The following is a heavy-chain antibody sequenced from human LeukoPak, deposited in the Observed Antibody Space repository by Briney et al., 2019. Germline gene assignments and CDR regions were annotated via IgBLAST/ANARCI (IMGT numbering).Heavy chain of an antibody. D-gene: IGHD2-8*02. J-gene: IGHJ4*02. CDR3: ARSYCTGHKCYPGDS. CDR2: IIPISDTA. CDR1: GGTFNNYS. V-gene: IGHV1-69*05. Sequence: SVKVSCKASGGTFNNYSISWVRQAPGQGLEWMGRIIPISDTANYAQKFQGRVMITTDESTSTAYMELRSLRSEDTAVYYCARSYCTGHKCYPGDSWGQGTLVTVSS.